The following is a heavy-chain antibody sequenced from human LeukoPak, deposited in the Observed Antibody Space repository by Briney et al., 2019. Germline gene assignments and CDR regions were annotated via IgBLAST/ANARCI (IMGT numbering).Heavy chain of an antibody. D-gene: IGHD2-15*01. CDR3: AKGPLAALGDY. CDR1: GFSFSDYA. Sequence: GGSLRLSCAASGFSFSDYAMNWVRQAPGKGLEWVSSINANGGSTYYADSVKGRFTISRDNSKNTLYLQMNSLRAVDTAVYYCAKGPLAALGDYWGQGTLVTVSS. J-gene: IGHJ4*02. V-gene: IGHV3-23*01. CDR2: INANGGST.